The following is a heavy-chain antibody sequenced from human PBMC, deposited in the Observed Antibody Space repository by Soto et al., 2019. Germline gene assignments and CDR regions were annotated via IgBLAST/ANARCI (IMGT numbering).Heavy chain of an antibody. D-gene: IGHD2-21*01. CDR1: GGSFISYS. J-gene: IGHJ6*03. CDR3: AKSLLFVDHAYMDV. CDR2: IIPIQGKA. V-gene: IGHV1-69*02. Sequence: QVQLVQSGAELKKPGSSVKVSCEASGGSFISYSFTWVRQAPGQGLEWMGRIIPIQGKANYALKFQDRVTITADRSTRTAYRELRSLRPEDTAVDYCAKSLLFVDHAYMDVWGKGTTVTVSS.